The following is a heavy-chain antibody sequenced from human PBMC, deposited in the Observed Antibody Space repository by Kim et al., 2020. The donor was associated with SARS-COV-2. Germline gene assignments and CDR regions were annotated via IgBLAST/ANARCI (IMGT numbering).Heavy chain of an antibody. J-gene: IGHJ4*02. CDR3: ARHREPLDWSTDY. CDR2: IYYSGST. D-gene: IGHD3-9*01. Sequence: SETLSLTCTVSGGSISSYYWSWIRQPPGKGLEWIGYIYYSGSTNYNPSLKSRVTISVDTSKNQFSLKLSSVTAADTAVYYCARHREPLDWSTDYWGQGTLVTVSS. CDR1: GGSISSYY. V-gene: IGHV4-59*08.